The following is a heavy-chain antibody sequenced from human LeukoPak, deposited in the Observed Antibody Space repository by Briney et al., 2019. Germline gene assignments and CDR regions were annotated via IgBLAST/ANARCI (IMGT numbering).Heavy chain of an antibody. V-gene: IGHV1-18*01. D-gene: IGHD3-22*01. CDR2: ISAYNGNT. CDR3: ARIDYDSSGYYYRIDYYFDY. Sequence: GASVKVSCKASGYTFTSYGISWVRQAPGQGLEWMGWISAYNGNTNYAQKLQGRVTMTTDTSTSTAYMGLRSLRSDDTAVYYCARIDYDSSGYYYRIDYYFDYWGQGTLVTVSS. CDR1: GYTFTSYG. J-gene: IGHJ4*02.